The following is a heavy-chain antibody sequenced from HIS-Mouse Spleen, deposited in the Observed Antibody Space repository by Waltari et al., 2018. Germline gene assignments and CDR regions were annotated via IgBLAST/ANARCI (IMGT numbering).Heavy chain of an antibody. V-gene: IGHV3-74*01. D-gene: IGHD1-1*01. J-gene: IGHJ3*02. CDR1: GFTFSSYW. Sequence: EVQLVESGGGLVQPGGSLRLSCAASGFTFSSYWMHWVRQAPGKGLVWVSRINSDGSSTSHGASVKGRFTISRDNAKNPLYLQMNSLRAEDTAVYYCARDLELDAFDIWGQGTMVTVSS. CDR2: INSDGSST. CDR3: ARDLELDAFDI.